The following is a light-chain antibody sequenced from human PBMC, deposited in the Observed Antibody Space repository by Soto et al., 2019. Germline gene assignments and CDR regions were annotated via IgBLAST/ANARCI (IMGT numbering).Light chain of an antibody. Sequence: QSALTQPASVSGSPGQSISISCTGTSSDVGSYNYVSWYQQHPGKAPKFLIYDVTDRPSGVANRFSGSKSGNTASLTVSGLQAEDEADYYCSSYTNSNTWVFGGGTKLTVL. V-gene: IGLV2-14*01. CDR1: SSDVGSYNY. CDR2: DVT. CDR3: SSYTNSNTWV. J-gene: IGLJ3*02.